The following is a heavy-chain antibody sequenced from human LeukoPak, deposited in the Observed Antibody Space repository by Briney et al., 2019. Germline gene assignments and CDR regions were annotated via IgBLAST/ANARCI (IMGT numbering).Heavy chain of an antibody. V-gene: IGHV3-23*01. CDR3: AKDGGEYYDILTGYYPRLYYMDV. CDR2: ISNSAGGT. J-gene: IGHJ6*03. D-gene: IGHD3-9*01. CDR1: GFSFTSYG. Sequence: PGGSLRLSCAASGFSFTSYGLSWVRQGPGKGLEWVSSISNSAGGTYYADSVKGRFTISRDNSKNTVYLQMNSLRAEDTAVYYCAKDGGEYYDILTGYYPRLYYMDVWGKGTTVTISS.